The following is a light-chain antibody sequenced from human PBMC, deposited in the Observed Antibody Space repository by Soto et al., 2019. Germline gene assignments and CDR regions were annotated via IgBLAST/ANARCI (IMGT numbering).Light chain of an antibody. CDR2: DAS. Sequence: EIGMTQSPATLSLSPGERATLSCRASQSVNSDLAWYQQKPGQAPRLLIYDASTRAAGVPARFTGSGSETEFTITISSLQSEDYAVYYCQHYNNWPPYTFGQGTKLEIK. J-gene: IGKJ2*01. V-gene: IGKV3-15*01. CDR3: QHYNNWPPYT. CDR1: QSVNSD.